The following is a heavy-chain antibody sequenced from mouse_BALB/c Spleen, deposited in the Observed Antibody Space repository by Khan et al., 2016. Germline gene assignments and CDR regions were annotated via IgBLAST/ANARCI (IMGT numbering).Heavy chain of an antibody. Sequence: EVKLEESGGGLVKPGGSLKLSCAASGFTFSDYYMYWVRQTPEKRLEWVATISEGGSDTYYPDSVKGRFTISRDNAKNNLYLKMSSLKSEDTAMYSCARDKVQLGWGGGMDYWGQGTLVTVSS. CDR2: ISEGGSDT. D-gene: IGHD3-1*01. V-gene: IGHV5-4*02. CDR1: GFTFSDYY. CDR3: ARDKVQLGWGGGMDY. J-gene: IGHJ4*01.